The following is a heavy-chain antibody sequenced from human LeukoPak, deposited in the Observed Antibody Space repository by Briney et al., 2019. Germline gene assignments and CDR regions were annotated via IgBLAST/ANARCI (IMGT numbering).Heavy chain of an antibody. CDR2: IYPGDSDT. V-gene: IGHV5-51*01. CDR3: ARLVQEMATYYFDY. D-gene: IGHD5-24*01. J-gene: IGHJ4*02. CDR1: GYSFTSYW. Sequence: GESLKISCKGSGYSFTSYWIGWVRPLPGKGLDWMGIIYPGDSDTRYSPSLQGQVTTSADKSISTAYLQWSSLKASDTAMYYCARLVQEMATYYFDYWGQGTLVTVSS.